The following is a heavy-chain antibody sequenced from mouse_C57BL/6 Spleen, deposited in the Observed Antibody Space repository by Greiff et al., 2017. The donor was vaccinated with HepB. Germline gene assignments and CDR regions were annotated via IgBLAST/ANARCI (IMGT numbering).Heavy chain of an antibody. CDR1: GYTFTSYW. CDR3: ATAQATDYAMDY. V-gene: IGHV1-69*01. CDR2: IEPSDSYT. Sequence: VQLQQPGAELVMPGASVKLSCKASGYTFTSYWMHWVKQRPGQGLEWIGEIEPSDSYTNYNQKFKGKSTLTVDKSSSTAYMQLSSLTSEDSAVYYCATAQATDYAMDYWGQGTSVTVSS. D-gene: IGHD3-2*02. J-gene: IGHJ4*01.